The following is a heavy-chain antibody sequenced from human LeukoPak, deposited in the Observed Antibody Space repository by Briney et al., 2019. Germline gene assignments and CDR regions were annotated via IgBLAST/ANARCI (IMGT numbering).Heavy chain of an antibody. V-gene: IGHV4-38-2*01. CDR1: GYSISSGYY. CDR2: IYHSGST. Sequence: SETLSLTCAVSGYSISSGYYWGWIRQPPGKGLEWIGSIYHSGSTYYNPSLKSRVTISVDTSKNQFSLKLSSVTAADTAVYYCARPRLYYYYYMDVWDKGTTVTVSS. J-gene: IGHJ6*03. CDR3: ARPRLYYYYYMDV.